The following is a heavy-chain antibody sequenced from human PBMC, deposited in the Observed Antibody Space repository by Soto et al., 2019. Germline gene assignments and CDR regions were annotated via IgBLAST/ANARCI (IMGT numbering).Heavy chain of an antibody. J-gene: IGHJ4*02. CDR3: AKGGRQWLVTSDFNY. D-gene: IGHD6-19*01. CDR1: GFTFSDYA. V-gene: IGHV3-30*18. CDR2: VSHDGRNT. Sequence: VQLVESGGGVVQPGRSLRLSCAASGFTFSDYAMHWVRQAPGKGLEWVAVVSHDGRNTHYADSVKGRFPISRDSSKDTVSLEMTSLRAEDTAVYYCAKGGRQWLVTSDFNYWGQGALVTVSS.